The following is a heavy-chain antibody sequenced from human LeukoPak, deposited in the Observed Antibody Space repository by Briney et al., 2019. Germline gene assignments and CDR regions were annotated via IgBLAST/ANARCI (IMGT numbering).Heavy chain of an antibody. V-gene: IGHV3-23*01. CDR2: ISSTGGST. CDR1: GFTFANYA. J-gene: IGHJ4*02. D-gene: IGHD3-10*01. Sequence: GGPLRLSCAASGFTFANYAMSWVRQAPGKGLEWVSTISSTGGSTYYADSVKGRFTISRDNSKNTLYLQMNSLRVEDTAIYYCAKGTDFGPWGQGTLVTVSS. CDR3: AKGTDFGP.